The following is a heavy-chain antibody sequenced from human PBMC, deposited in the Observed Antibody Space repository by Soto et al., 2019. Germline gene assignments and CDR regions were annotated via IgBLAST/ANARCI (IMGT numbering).Heavy chain of an antibody. CDR1: GYTFTSYD. CDR2: MNPNSGNT. D-gene: IGHD5-12*01. Sequence: ASVKVSCKASGYTFTSYDINWVRQATGQGLEWMGWMNPNSGNTGYAQKFQGRVTMTRNTSISTAYMELSSLRSEDTAVYYCARGQRGGYYYYYYYMDVWGKGTTVTVSS. J-gene: IGHJ6*03. CDR3: ARGQRGGYYYYYYYMDV. V-gene: IGHV1-8*01.